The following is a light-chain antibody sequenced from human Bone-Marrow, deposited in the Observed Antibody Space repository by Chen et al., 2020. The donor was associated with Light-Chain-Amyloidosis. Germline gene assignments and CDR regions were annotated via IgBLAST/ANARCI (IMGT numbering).Light chain of an antibody. J-gene: IGLJ1*01. CDR2: EVT. CDR1: SSDVGGDNH. CDR3: SSYTITTTLV. Sequence: QSALTQPSSVSGSPGQSITISCTGTSSDVGGDNHLSWYQQHPDKAPKLMIYEVTNRPSWVPDRFSGSKSDNTASLTISGLQTEDEADYFCSSYTITTTLVFGSGTRVTVL. V-gene: IGLV2-14*01.